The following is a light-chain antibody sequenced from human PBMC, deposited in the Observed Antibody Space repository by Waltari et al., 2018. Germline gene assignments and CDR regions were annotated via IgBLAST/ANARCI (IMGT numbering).Light chain of an antibody. V-gene: IGKV3-15*01. CDR1: QSVSSS. J-gene: IGKJ1*01. CDR2: GAS. CDR3: LQYNNWPPWT. Sequence: EVEMTQSPATLAVSPGERATLSCRASQSVSSSLAWYQQKPGQTPRLLIYGASTRATGIPVRFSGSGSGTEFTLTISSLQSEDFAVYYCLQYNNWPPWTFGQGTKVEIK.